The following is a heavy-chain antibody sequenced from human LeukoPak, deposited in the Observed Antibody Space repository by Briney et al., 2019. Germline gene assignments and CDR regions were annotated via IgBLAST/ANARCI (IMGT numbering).Heavy chain of an antibody. V-gene: IGHV1-2*02. CDR2: INPNSGGT. Sequence: ASVKVSCKASGYTFTGYYMHWVRQAPGQGLEWMGWINPNSGGTNYAQKFQGRVTMTRDTSISTAYMELSRLRSDDTAVYYCARTQYSSSWYPTFDYWGQGTLVTVSS. CDR1: GYTFTGYY. CDR3: ARTQYSSSWYPTFDY. D-gene: IGHD6-13*01. J-gene: IGHJ4*02.